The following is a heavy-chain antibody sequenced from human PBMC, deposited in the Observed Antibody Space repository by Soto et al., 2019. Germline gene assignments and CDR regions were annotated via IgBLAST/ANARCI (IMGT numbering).Heavy chain of an antibody. CDR2: ISYSGGTT. CDR1: GFTFSDHA. V-gene: IGHV3-23*01. CDR3: ARGLRLMVAASRKIDF. Sequence: EVQLLESGGGLVQPGGSLRLSCAASGFTFSDHAINWVRQAPGEGLEWVSVISYSGGTTYYADSVKGRFTISRDNSKNQVYLQINNLRAEDTAVYYCARGLRLMVAASRKIDFWGQGTLVTVSS. D-gene: IGHD2-15*01. J-gene: IGHJ4*02.